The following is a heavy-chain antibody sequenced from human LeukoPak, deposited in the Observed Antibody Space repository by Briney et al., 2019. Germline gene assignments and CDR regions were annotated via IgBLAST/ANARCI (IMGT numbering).Heavy chain of an antibody. J-gene: IGHJ4*02. CDR1: GGSISNYY. CDR2: IYYSGTT. V-gene: IGHV4-59*01. D-gene: IGHD6-13*01. Sequence: SETLSLTCTVSGGSISNYYWSWIRQPAGKGLEWIGYIYYSGTTNYNPSLKSRVTISVDTSKNQFSLKLSSVTAADTAVYYCARWGRSSSWYYFDYWGQGTLVTVSS. CDR3: ARWGRSSSWYYFDY.